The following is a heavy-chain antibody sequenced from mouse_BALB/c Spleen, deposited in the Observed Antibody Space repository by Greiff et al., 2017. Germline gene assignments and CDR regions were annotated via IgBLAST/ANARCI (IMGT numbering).Heavy chain of an antibody. D-gene: IGHD2-1*01. CDR1: GYTFTSYW. CDR2: IYPGNSDT. Sequence: VQLQQSGTVLARPGASVKMSCKASGYTFTSYWMHWVKQRPGQGLEWIGAIYPGNSDTSYNQKFKGKAKLTAVTSTSTAYMELSSLTNEDSAVYYCTIGNYGDYAMDYWGQGTSVTVAS. CDR3: TIGNYGDYAMDY. V-gene: IGHV1-5*01. J-gene: IGHJ4*01.